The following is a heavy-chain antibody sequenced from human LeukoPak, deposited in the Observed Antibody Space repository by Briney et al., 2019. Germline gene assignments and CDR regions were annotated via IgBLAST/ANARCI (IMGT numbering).Heavy chain of an antibody. Sequence: SETLSLTCTVSGGSISSSSYYWGWIRQPPGKGLEWIGSIYYSGSTYYNPSLKSRVTISVDTSKNQFSLKLSSVTAADTAVYYCARDFIFDWRLDYWGQGTLVTVSS. D-gene: IGHD3-9*01. CDR3: ARDFIFDWRLDY. V-gene: IGHV4-39*07. J-gene: IGHJ4*02. CDR2: IYYSGST. CDR1: GGSISSSSYY.